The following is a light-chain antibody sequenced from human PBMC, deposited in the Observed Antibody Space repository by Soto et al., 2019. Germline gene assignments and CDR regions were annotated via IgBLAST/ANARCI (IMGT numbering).Light chain of an antibody. CDR3: QQSGDGLT. CDR1: QSVSSSY. J-gene: IGKJ4*01. V-gene: IGKV3-20*01. Sequence: EIVLTQSPGTLSLSPGERATLSCRASQSVSSSYLAWYQQKPGQAPRLLIYGASSRATGIPDRFSGSGSGTDFTLTISRLEPEDFAVYYCQQSGDGLTFGGGTKVDIK. CDR2: GAS.